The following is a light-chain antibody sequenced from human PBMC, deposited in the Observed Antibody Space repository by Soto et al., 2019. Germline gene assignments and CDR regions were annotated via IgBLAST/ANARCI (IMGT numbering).Light chain of an antibody. CDR1: QSIRNW. V-gene: IGKV1-5*01. CDR3: QQYHYFWT. Sequence: DIQMTQSPATLSASVGDRATLTCRASQSIRNWLAWYQQKPGKAPKLLIFDASSRETGVPSRFSGGGSGTEFTLTISSLQPDDFATYYCQQYHYFWTFGQGTKVDIK. J-gene: IGKJ1*01. CDR2: DAS.